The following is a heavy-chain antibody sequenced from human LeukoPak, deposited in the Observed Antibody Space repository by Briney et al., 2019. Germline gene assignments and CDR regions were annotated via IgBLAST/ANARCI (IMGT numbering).Heavy chain of an antibody. V-gene: IGHV3-33*08. J-gene: IGHJ3*02. CDR3: TRDTVTRAFDI. CDR1: GFSFSSYG. CDR2: IWYDGSNK. Sequence: PGGSLRLSCVASGFSFSSYGMRWGRQAPGKGLEWVAVIWYDGSNKYYADSVKGRFTISRDNSKNTLYLHMNSLRAEDTAVYYCTRDTVTRAFDIWGQGTMVTVSS. D-gene: IGHD4-17*01.